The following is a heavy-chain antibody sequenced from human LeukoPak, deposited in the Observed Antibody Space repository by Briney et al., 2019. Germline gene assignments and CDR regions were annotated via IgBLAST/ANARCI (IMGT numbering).Heavy chain of an antibody. CDR2: INSGGSG. D-gene: IGHD2-15*01. V-gene: IGHV3-53*01. Sequence: GGSLRLSCAASGFIVSGNYMNWVRQAPGKGLEWVSLINSGGSGYYSDSVRGRFTISRDNSKNTLYLQMNSLRAEDTAVYYCARDFFGWSNDASDIWGQGTMVTVSS. CDR1: GFIVSGNY. CDR3: ARDFFGWSNDASDI. J-gene: IGHJ3*02.